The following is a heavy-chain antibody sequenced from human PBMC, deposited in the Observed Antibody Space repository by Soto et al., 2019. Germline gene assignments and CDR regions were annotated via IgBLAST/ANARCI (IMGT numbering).Heavy chain of an antibody. J-gene: IGHJ5*02. CDR3: ARDQGGYSGYDYLPWFDP. D-gene: IGHD5-12*01. CDR2: IYYSGST. Sequence: SETLSLTCTVSGGSISSGDYSWSWIRQPPGKGLEWIGYIYYSGSTYYNPSLKSRVTISVDPSKNQFSLKLSSVTAADTAVYYCARDQGGYSGYDYLPWFDPWGQGTLVTVSS. V-gene: IGHV4-30-4*01. CDR1: GGSISSGDYS.